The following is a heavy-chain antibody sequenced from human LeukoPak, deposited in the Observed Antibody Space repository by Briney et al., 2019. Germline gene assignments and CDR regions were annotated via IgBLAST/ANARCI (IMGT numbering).Heavy chain of an antibody. CDR1: GGTFSSYG. CDR3: AREGPDYSSGSLGY. D-gene: IGHD6-19*01. V-gene: IGHV1-18*01. CDR2: ISAYNGNT. Sequence: ASVKVSCKASGGTFSSYGISWVRQAPGQGLEWMGWISAYNGNTNYAQKLQGRVTMTTDTSTSTAYMELRSLGSDDTAVYYCAREGPDYSSGSLGYWGQGTLVTVSS. J-gene: IGHJ4*02.